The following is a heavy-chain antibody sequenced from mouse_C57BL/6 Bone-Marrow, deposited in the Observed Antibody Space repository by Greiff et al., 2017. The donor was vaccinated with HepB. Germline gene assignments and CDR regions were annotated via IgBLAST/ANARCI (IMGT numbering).Heavy chain of an antibody. CDR1: GFTFSSYA. J-gene: IGHJ1*03. D-gene: IGHD1-1*01. Sequence: DVKLQESGEGLVKPGGSLKLSCAASGFTFSSYAMSWVRQTPEKRLEWVAYISSGGDYIYYADTVKGRFTISRDNARNTLYLQMSSLKSEDTAMYYCTRGGYYYGSSYDWYFDVWGTGTTVTVSS. CDR3: TRGGYYYGSSYDWYFDV. CDR2: ISSGGDYI. V-gene: IGHV5-9-1*02.